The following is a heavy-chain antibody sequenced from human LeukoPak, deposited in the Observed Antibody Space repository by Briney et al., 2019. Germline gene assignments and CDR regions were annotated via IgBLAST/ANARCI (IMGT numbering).Heavy chain of an antibody. CDR3: ARGYYGSGSFDLDH. V-gene: IGHV3-23*01. CDR2: ISGSGGST. J-gene: IGHJ4*02. Sequence: PGGSLRLSCAASGFTFSSYAMSWVRQAPGKGLEWVSAISGSGGSTYYADSVKGRFTISRDNSKNTLYLQMNSLRAVDTAVYYCARGYYGSGSFDLDHWGQGTLVTVSS. D-gene: IGHD3-10*01. CDR1: GFTFSSYA.